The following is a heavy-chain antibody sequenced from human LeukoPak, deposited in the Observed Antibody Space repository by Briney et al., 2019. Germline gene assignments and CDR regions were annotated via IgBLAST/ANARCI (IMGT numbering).Heavy chain of an antibody. V-gene: IGHV3-21*01. D-gene: IGHD6-6*01. CDR1: GFTFSIYS. CDR3: ARLVRYGMDV. J-gene: IGHJ6*02. Sequence: GGSLRLSCAAPGFTFSIYSMNWVRQAPGKGLEWVSSISTSSNYIYYADSVKGRFTISRDNAKNSLYLQMNSLRAEDTAVYYCARLVRYGMDVWGQGTTVTVSS. CDR2: ISTSSNYI.